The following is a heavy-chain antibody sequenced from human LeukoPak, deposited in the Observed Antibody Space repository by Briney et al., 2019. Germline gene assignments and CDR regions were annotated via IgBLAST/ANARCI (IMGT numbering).Heavy chain of an antibody. Sequence: SETLSLTCIVSGGSMSNYYWSWIRQPPGKGLEWIGYVHYSGSTNYNPSLKSRVTISVDTSKKQLSLKLTSVTAADTAVYYCAREGTAGTNLNWFDPWGQGTLVTVSS. D-gene: IGHD1-1*01. V-gene: IGHV4-59*01. CDR1: GGSMSNYY. CDR2: VHYSGST. J-gene: IGHJ5*02. CDR3: AREGTAGTNLNWFDP.